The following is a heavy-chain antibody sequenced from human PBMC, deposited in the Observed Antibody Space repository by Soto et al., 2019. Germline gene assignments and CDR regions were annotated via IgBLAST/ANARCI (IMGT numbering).Heavy chain of an antibody. D-gene: IGHD1-20*01. V-gene: IGHV1-2*04. CDR2: INPNSGGT. Sequence: ASVKVSCKASGYTFTDYYIHWVRQAPGQGLEWMGWINPNSGGTNHAQKFQGWVTMTRDTSVTTAYMDLSRLRSDDTAFYYCARDITGTLYLWGQGTLVTVYS. CDR1: GYTFTDYY. CDR3: ARDITGTLYL. J-gene: IGHJ5*02.